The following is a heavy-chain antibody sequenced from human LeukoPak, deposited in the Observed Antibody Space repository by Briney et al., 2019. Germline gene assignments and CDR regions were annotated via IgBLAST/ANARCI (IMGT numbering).Heavy chain of an antibody. J-gene: IGHJ6*02. Sequence: GGSLRLSCAASGFTFSDHYMDWVRQAPGKGLEWVGRTRNKANSYTTEYAASVKGRFTISRDDSKNSLYLQMNSLKTEDTAVYYCATRSSWYDYYYGMDVWGQGTTVTVPS. V-gene: IGHV3-72*01. CDR1: GFTFSDHY. D-gene: IGHD6-13*01. CDR3: ATRSSWYDYYYGMDV. CDR2: TRNKANSYTT.